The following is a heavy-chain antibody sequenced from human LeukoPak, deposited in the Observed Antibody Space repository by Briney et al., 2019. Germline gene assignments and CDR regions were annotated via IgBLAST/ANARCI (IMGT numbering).Heavy chain of an antibody. D-gene: IGHD3-9*01. V-gene: IGHV3-43*02. CDR2: ISGDGGSS. CDR1: GFTLDDYA. CDR3: AKEGALLRYFDWLSRGAFDI. J-gene: IGHJ3*02. Sequence: GGSLRLSCAASGFTLDDYAMHWVRQAPGKGLEWVSLISGDGGSSYYADSVKGRVTISRDNGKNSLYLQMNSLRTEDTALYYCAKEGALLRYFDWLSRGAFDIWGQGTMVTVSS.